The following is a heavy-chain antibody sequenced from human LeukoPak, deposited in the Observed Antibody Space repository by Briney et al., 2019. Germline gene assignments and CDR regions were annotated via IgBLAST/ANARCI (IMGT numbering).Heavy chain of an antibody. Sequence: GGSLRLSCAGSGFTISSYAMSWVRQAPGKGLEWVSAISDTGATTYDADSVKGRFTISRDNSRSTLYLQMNSLRAEDTALYYCAKDTSIGRYCTNGVCSPFDYWGQGTLVTVSS. D-gene: IGHD2-8*01. CDR2: ISDTGATT. CDR3: AKDTSIGRYCTNGVCSPFDY. V-gene: IGHV3-23*01. J-gene: IGHJ4*02. CDR1: GFTISSYA.